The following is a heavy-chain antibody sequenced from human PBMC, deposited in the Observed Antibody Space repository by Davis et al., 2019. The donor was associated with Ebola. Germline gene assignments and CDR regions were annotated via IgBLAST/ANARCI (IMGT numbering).Heavy chain of an antibody. V-gene: IGHV3-74*01. J-gene: IGHJ4*02. D-gene: IGHD6-13*01. Sequence: GESLKTSCAASGFTFSSYWMHRVRQAPGKGLVWVSRINSDGSSTSYADSVKGRFTISRDNAKNTLYLQMNSLRAEDTAVYYCARVQRQLEPFDYWGQGTLVTVSS. CDR1: GFTFSSYW. CDR2: INSDGSST. CDR3: ARVQRQLEPFDY.